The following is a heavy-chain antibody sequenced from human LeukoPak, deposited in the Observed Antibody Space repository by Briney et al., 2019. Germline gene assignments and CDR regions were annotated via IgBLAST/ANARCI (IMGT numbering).Heavy chain of an antibody. D-gene: IGHD5-12*01. CDR1: GYSFSTYW. J-gene: IGHJ5*02. Sequence: GESLKISCQGSGYSFSTYWIGWVRQMPGKGLEWMGIIYPGDSDTRYSPSFQGQVTISADKSISTAYLQWSSLKASDTAMYYCARLVATTSWWFDPWGQGTLVTVSS. CDR3: ARLVATTSWWFDP. V-gene: IGHV5-51*01. CDR2: IYPGDSDT.